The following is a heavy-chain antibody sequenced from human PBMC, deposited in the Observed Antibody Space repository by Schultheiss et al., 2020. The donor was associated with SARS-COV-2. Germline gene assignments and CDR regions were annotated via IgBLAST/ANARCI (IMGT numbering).Heavy chain of an antibody. Sequence: GGSLRLSCEASGFAFSSYAMHWVRQAPGKGLEWVAVISYDGSNKYYADSVKGRFTISRDNSKNTLYLQMNSLRAEDTAVYYCAKDRVPIQLWLHDAFDIWGQGTMVTVSS. CDR3: AKDRVPIQLWLHDAFDI. CDR1: GFAFSSYA. D-gene: IGHD5-18*01. CDR2: ISYDGSNK. V-gene: IGHV3-30*07. J-gene: IGHJ3*02.